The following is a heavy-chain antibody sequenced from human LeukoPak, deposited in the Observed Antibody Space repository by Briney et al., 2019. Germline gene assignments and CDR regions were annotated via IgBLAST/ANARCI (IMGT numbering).Heavy chain of an antibody. J-gene: IGHJ5*02. D-gene: IGHD2-2*01. Sequence: ASETLSLTCTVSGGSISSYYWSWIRQPPGKGLEWIGYIYYSGSTNYNPSLKSRVTISVDTSKNQFSLKLNSVTAADTAVYYCARTTEDCSSTSCYQYWFDPWGQGTLVTVSS. CDR3: ARTTEDCSSTSCYQYWFDP. V-gene: IGHV4-59*01. CDR2: IYYSGST. CDR1: GGSISSYY.